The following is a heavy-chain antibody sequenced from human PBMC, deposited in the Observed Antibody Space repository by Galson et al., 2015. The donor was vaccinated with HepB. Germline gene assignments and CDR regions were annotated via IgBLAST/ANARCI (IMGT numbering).Heavy chain of an antibody. J-gene: IGHJ5*02. D-gene: IGHD2-15*01. CDR1: GGSISSGGYS. CDR3: ARDRCSGGSCYGGWFDP. CDR2: TYHSGST. Sequence: GGSISSGGYSWSWIRQPPGKGLEWIGYTYHSGSTYYNPSLKSRVTISVDRSKNQFSLKLSSVTAADTAVYYCARDRCSGGSCYGGWFDPWGQGTLVTVSS. V-gene: IGHV4-30-2*01.